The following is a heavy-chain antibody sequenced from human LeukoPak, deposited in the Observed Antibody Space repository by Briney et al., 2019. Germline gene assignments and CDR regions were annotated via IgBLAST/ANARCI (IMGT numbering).Heavy chain of an antibody. CDR1: GGSFSGYY. CDR2: INHSGST. CDR3: AGGIALFYYYYYMDV. D-gene: IGHD6-13*01. V-gene: IGHV4-34*01. Sequence: SETLSLSCAVYGGSFSGYYWSWIRHPPGKGLEWIGEINHSGSTNYNPSLKSRVTVSVDTSKNQFSLKLSSVTAADTAVYYCAGGIALFYYYYYMDVWGKGTTVTVSS. J-gene: IGHJ6*03.